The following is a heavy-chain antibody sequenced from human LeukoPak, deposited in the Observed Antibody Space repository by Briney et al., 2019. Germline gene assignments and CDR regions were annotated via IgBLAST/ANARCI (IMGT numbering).Heavy chain of an antibody. V-gene: IGHV3-7*01. J-gene: IGHJ4*02. D-gene: IGHD3-22*01. CDR2: IKQDGSEK. CDR1: GFTFSSYW. CDR3: AREPAYYYDSGWSDY. Sequence: GGSLRLSCAASGFTFSSYWMSWVRQAPGKGLEWVANIKQDGSEKYYVDSVKGRFTISRDNAKNSLYLQMNSLRAEDTAVYYCAREPAYYYDSGWSDYWGQGTLVTVSS.